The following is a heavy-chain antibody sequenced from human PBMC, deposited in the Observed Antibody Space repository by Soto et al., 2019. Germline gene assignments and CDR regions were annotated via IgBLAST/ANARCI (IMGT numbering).Heavy chain of an antibody. CDR3: ATDMTTVTKNY. J-gene: IGHJ4*02. Sequence: QVQLVESGGGLVKPGGSLRLSCAASGFTFSDYYMSWIRQAPGKGLEWVSYISSSSSYTNYADSVKGRFTISRDNAKNSLYLQMNSLRAEDTAVYYCATDMTTVTKNYWGQGTLVTVSS. D-gene: IGHD4-17*01. CDR2: ISSSSSYT. CDR1: GFTFSDYY. V-gene: IGHV3-11*06.